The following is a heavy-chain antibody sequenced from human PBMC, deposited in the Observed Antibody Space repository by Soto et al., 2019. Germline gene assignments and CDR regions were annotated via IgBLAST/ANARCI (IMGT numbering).Heavy chain of an antibody. CDR2: IYYSGSP. CDR3: ASQRSAYYDFWSGSWFDP. Sequence: PSETLSLTCTVSGGSISSSSYYWGWIRQPPGKGLEWIGYIYYSGSPYYNPSLKSRVTISVDTSKNQFSLKLSSVTAADTAVYYCASQRSAYYDFWSGSWFDPWGQGTLVTVSS. V-gene: IGHV4-39*07. D-gene: IGHD3-3*01. J-gene: IGHJ5*02. CDR1: GGSISSSSYY.